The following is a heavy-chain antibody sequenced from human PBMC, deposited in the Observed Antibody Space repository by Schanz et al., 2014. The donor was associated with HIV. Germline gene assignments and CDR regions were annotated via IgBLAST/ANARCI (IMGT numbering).Heavy chain of an antibody. CDR3: VLTSPKIVGGLGEHYFDH. V-gene: IGHV3-7*01. CDR2: IKLDGSEK. J-gene: IGHJ4*02. Sequence: DVQLLESGGGLVQPGGSLRLSCAASGFTFSSYAMSWVRQAPGKGLEWLANIKLDGSEKYYVDSVKGRFTISRDNTKNSLYLQMNSLRAEDTAVYYCVLTSPKIVGGLGEHYFDHWGQGTLVTVSS. CDR1: GFTFSSYA. D-gene: IGHD1-26*01.